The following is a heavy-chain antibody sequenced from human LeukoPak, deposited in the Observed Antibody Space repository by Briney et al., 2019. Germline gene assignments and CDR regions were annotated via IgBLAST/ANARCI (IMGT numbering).Heavy chain of an antibody. D-gene: IGHD2-8*02. V-gene: IGHV3-21*01. CDR3: ARSFCTSVSCPKGHYYYVMDV. CDR1: GFTFSRYA. CDR2: ISTGGDNT. J-gene: IGHJ6*02. Sequence: GGSLRLSCAASGFTFSRYAMNLVRQAPEKGLEWVSYISTGGDNTFYADSLKGRFTVSRDNAKNSLFLQMDSLRAEDTAVYYCARSFCTSVSCPKGHYYYVMDVWGQGTTVTVSS.